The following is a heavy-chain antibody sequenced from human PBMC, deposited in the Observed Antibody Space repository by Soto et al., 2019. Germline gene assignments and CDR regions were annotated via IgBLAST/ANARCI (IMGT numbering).Heavy chain of an antibody. CDR2: IYYSGST. D-gene: IGHD2-15*01. V-gene: IGHV4-31*03. CDR3: ARDLGGYCSGGSCYGFYY. Sequence: SSETLSLTCTVSGGSISSGGYYWSWIRQHPGKGLEWIGYIYYSGSTYYNPSLKSRVTISVDTSKNQFSLKLSSVTAADTAVYYCARDLGGYCSGGSCYGFYYWGQGTLVTVS. J-gene: IGHJ4*02. CDR1: GGSISSGGYY.